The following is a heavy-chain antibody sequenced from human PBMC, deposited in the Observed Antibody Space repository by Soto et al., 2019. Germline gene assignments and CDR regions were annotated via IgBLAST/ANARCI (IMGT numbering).Heavy chain of an antibody. D-gene: IGHD4-17*01. CDR1: GYTFTSYY. Sequence: ASGKVSCEASGYTFTSYYIDGVRQAPGQGLEWMGIINPSGGSTNYAQELQGRVTVTRDTSTSTVYMELRSLRSDDTAVYYCATRGPSTVTTAFDYWGQGTRDTVSS. CDR3: ATRGPSTVTTAFDY. J-gene: IGHJ4*02. CDR2: INPSGGST. V-gene: IGHV1-46*01.